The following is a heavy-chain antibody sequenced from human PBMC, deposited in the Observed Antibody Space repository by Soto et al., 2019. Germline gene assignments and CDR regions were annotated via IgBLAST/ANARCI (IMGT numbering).Heavy chain of an antibody. V-gene: IGHV5-10-1*01. CDR1: GYSFTSYW. Sequence: GESLKISCKGSGYSFTSYWISWVRQMPGKGLEWMGRIDPSDSYTNYSPSFQGHVTISADKSISTAYLQWSSLKASDTAMYYCERTAAAGKYYYGMDVWGQGTTVTVSS. CDR3: ERTAAAGKYYYGMDV. D-gene: IGHD6-13*01. CDR2: IDPSDSYT. J-gene: IGHJ6*02.